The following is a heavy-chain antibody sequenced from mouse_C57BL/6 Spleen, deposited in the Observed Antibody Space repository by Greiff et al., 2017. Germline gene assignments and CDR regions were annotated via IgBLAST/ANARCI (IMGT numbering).Heavy chain of an antibody. V-gene: IGHV5-12*01. J-gene: IGHJ1*03. CDR3: ARGGNFYWYFDV. CDR1: GFTFSDYY. D-gene: IGHD2-1*01. Sequence: EVQLVESGGGLVQPGGSLKLSCAASGFTFSDYYMYWVRQTPEKRLEWVAYISNGGGSTYYPDTVKGRFTISRDHAKNTLYLQMSRLKSEDTAMYYCARGGNFYWYFDVWGTGTTVTVSS. CDR2: ISNGGGST.